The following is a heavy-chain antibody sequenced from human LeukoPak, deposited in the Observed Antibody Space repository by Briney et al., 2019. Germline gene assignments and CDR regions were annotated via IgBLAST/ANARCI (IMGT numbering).Heavy chain of an antibody. D-gene: IGHD4-17*01. J-gene: IGHJ4*02. Sequence: PGASLRLSCAASGCTFSGYGMSWVRQAPGKGLEWVSAISGSGAKTFYADSVKGRFTISRDNSKNTLYLQMNSLRAEDTAVYYCAKDHGDYSFDYWGQGSLVTVSS. CDR1: GCTFSGYG. CDR3: AKDHGDYSFDY. V-gene: IGHV3-23*01. CDR2: ISGSGAKT.